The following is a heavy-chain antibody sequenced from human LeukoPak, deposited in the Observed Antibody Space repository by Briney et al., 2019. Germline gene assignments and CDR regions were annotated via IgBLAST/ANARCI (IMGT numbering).Heavy chain of an antibody. Sequence: PGGSLRLSCAASGFTFSSYSMNWVRQAPGKGLEWASYISSSSSTIYYADSVKGRFTISRDNAKNSLYLQMNSLRAEDTAVYYCARDEPAAPRSFRAWGQGTMVTVSS. V-gene: IGHV3-48*04. D-gene: IGHD3-3*01. CDR3: ARDEPAAPRSFRA. CDR2: ISSSSSTI. CDR1: GFTFSSYS. J-gene: IGHJ3*01.